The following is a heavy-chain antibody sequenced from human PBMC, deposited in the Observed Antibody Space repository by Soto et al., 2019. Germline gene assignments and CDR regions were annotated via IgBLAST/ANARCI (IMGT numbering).Heavy chain of an antibody. D-gene: IGHD1-26*01. V-gene: IGHV1-2*02. CDR2: INPNTCGT. CDR1: GYTXSAYY. CDR3: ARDGQRSGDF. J-gene: IGHJ4*02. Sequence: SXKVSCLASGYTXSAYYSHLVRQAPGQGLEWVALINPNTCGTHSAQKFQGSVTMTSDTSITTAYLELSTLPSDDTAVYYCARDGQRSGDFWGQGTLVTVSS.